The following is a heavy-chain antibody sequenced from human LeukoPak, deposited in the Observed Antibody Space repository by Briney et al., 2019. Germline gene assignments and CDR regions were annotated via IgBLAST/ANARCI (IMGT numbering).Heavy chain of an antibody. CDR2: FDPEDGKT. V-gene: IGHV1-24*01. Sequence: ASVKVYCKVSGYTLTELSMHWVRQAPGKGLAWMGGFDPEDGKTIYAQKFQGRVTMTEDTSTDTAYMELSSPRSEDTAVYYCATGYSHYYYYGMDVWGQGTTVTVSS. J-gene: IGHJ6*02. CDR3: ATGYSHYYYYGMDV. CDR1: GYTLTELS. D-gene: IGHD2-15*01.